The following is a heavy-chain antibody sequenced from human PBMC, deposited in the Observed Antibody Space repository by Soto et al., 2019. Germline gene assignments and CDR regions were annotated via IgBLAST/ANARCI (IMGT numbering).Heavy chain of an antibody. CDR1: GYKFTTFW. Sequence: LKISCKASGYKFTTFWLNWVRQTPGKGLEWLGRIDPTDSFTNYSPPFEGHVTISVDRSISTAYLQWNSLQASDTAIYYCARPASGGSRDAFDVWGQGTTVTVSS. CDR2: IDPTDSFT. CDR3: ARPASGGSRDAFDV. J-gene: IGHJ3*01. V-gene: IGHV5-10-1*01. D-gene: IGHD2-15*01.